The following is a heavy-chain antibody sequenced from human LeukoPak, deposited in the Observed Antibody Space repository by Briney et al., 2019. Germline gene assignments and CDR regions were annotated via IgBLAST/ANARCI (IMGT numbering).Heavy chain of an antibody. CDR1: GFTFDDYA. V-gene: IGHV3-9*01. Sequence: GRSLRLSCAASGFTFDDYAMHWVRQAPGKGLEWVSGISWNSGSIGYADSVKGRFTISRDNAKNSLYLQMNSLRAEDTALYYCARGRRDIVAVVAAHFDYWGQGTLVAVSS. J-gene: IGHJ4*02. CDR3: ARGRRDIVAVVAAHFDY. D-gene: IGHD2-15*01. CDR2: ISWNSGSI.